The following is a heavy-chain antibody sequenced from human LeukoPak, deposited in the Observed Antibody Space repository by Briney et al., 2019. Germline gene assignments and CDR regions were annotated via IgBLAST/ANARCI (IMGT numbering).Heavy chain of an antibody. CDR1: GFTFSSYS. D-gene: IGHD3-16*01. V-gene: IGHV3-48*01. CDR2: ISSSSSTI. CDR3: ARDRITFGGVYYFDY. J-gene: IGHJ4*02. Sequence: GGSLRLSCAASGFTFSSYSMNWVRQAPGKGLEWVSYISSSSSTIYYADSVKGRFTISRDNAKNSLYLQMNSLRAEDTAVYYCARDRITFGGVYYFDYWGQGTLVTVS.